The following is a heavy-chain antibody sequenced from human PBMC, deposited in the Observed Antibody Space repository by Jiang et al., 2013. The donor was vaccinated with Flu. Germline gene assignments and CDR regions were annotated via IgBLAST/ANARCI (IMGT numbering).Heavy chain of an antibody. CDR2: IKQDGSEK. D-gene: IGHD2-15*01. V-gene: IGHV3-7*03. CDR3: AREVGYCSGGSCYSMGYYYYYMDV. J-gene: IGHJ6*03. Sequence: QLLESGGGLVQPGGSLRLSCAASGFTFSSYWMSWVRQAPGKGLEWVANIKQDGSEKYYVDSVKGRFTISRDNAKNSLYLQMNSLRAEDTAVYYCAREVGYCSGGSCYSMGYYYYYMDVWGKGTTVTVSS. CDR1: GFTFSSYW.